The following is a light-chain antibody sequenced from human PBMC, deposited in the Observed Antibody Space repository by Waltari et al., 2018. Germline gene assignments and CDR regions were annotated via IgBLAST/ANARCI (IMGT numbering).Light chain of an antibody. CDR1: QSVSRS. J-gene: IGKJ1*01. V-gene: IGKV3-20*01. Sequence: EIVLTQSPGTLSLSPRERATLSCRASQSVSRSLALYQEKPGQAPRLLIYGASSRATGVPDRLSGSGSGTDFSLTISRREPEDFAVYYCQHYVRLPVTFGQGTKVEIK. CDR3: QHYVRLPVT. CDR2: GAS.